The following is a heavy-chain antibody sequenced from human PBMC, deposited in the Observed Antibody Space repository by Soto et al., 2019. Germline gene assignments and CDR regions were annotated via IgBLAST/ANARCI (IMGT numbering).Heavy chain of an antibody. D-gene: IGHD4-17*01. CDR2: ISSSSSTI. CDR3: ARDLILAVTTVNWFDP. J-gene: IGHJ5*02. V-gene: IGHV3-48*01. CDR1: GFTFSSYS. Sequence: GGSLRLSCAASGFTFSSYSMNWVRQAPGKGLEWVSYISSSSSTIYYADFVKGRFTISRANAKNSLYLQMNSLRAEDTAVYYCARDLILAVTTVNWFDPWGEGTLVTVSS.